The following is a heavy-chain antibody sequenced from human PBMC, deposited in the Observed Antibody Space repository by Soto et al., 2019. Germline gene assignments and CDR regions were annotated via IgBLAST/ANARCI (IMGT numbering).Heavy chain of an antibody. CDR1: GYTFSSYY. J-gene: IGHJ5*02. CDR2: INPSGGYT. CDR3: ARGGGIVVVTAPYAP. D-gene: IGHD2-21*02. V-gene: IGHV1-46*03. Sequence: ASVKVSCKASGYTFSSYYRNWVRQAPGQGLEWLGIINPSGGYTTYAQRFLGRVTMTSDTSTSTVHMELGSLTSEDTAVFYFARGGGIVVVTAPYAPRGQGTPVPVFS.